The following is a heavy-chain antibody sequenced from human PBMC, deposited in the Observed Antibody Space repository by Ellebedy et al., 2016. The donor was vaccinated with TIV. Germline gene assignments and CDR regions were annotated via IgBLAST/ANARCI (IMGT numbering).Heavy chain of an antibody. J-gene: IGHJ4*02. CDR3: ARGVTGEGVWRGIQDILTGYYSDYCDY. Sequence: AASVKVSCKASGYTFTSYDINWVRQATGHGLEWMGWMNPNSGNTGYAQKFQGRVPMTRHTSISTAYLELSSLGSEDTAVYYCARGVTGEGVWRGIQDILTGYYSDYCDYWGQGTLVTGSS. V-gene: IGHV1-8*01. CDR2: MNPNSGNT. D-gene: IGHD3-9*01. CDR1: GYTFTSYD.